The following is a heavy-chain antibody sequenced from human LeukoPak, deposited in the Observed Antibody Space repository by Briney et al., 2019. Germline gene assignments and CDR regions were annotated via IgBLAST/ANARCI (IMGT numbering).Heavy chain of an antibody. CDR2: IYSGGST. J-gene: IGHJ4*02. CDR3: AKDPVVGSGSPYEGY. Sequence: GGSLRLSCAASGFTVSGNYMSWVRQAPGKGLEWVSAIYSGGSTYYADSVKGRFTISRDNSKNTLYLQMNRLRAEDTAMYYCAKDPVVGSGSPYEGYWGQGTLVTVSS. V-gene: IGHV3-53*01. D-gene: IGHD3-10*01. CDR1: GFTVSGNY.